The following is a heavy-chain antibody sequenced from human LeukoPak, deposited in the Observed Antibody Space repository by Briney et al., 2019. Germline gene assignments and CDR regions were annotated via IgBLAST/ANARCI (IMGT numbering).Heavy chain of an antibody. CDR1: GFTVSSNY. V-gene: IGHV3-66*02. J-gene: IGHJ4*02. D-gene: IGHD4-23*01. CDR3: ARVVHGGRWSTPGDY. Sequence: GGSLRLSCVASGFTVSSNYMAWVRQAPGKGLEWVSLIYSGGSTYYADSVKGRFTISRDNSKNTLYLQMNSLRAEDTAVYYCARVVHGGRWSTPGDYWGQGTLVTVSS. CDR2: IYSGGST.